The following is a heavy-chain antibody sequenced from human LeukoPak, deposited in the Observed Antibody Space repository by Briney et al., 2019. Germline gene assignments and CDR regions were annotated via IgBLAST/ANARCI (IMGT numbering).Heavy chain of an antibody. D-gene: IGHD2-8*01. Sequence: GEALKISRQGSGYSFASSWIGWVRQMPGKGLEWMEVIYPDDSDTRYSPSFEGQIPISVDKFSITAYLQWSPLKASATAVYYCARHGHCTNGVCYSNYYYHLDVWGKGTTVTVSS. CDR1: GYSFASSW. J-gene: IGHJ6*03. V-gene: IGHV5-51*01. CDR3: ARHGHCTNGVCYSNYYYHLDV. CDR2: IYPDDSDT.